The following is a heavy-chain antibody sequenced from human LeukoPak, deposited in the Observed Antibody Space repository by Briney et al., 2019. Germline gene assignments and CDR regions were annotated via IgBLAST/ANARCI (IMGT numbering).Heavy chain of an antibody. CDR1: GGSVTTSSYY. J-gene: IGHJ5*02. V-gene: IGHV4-39*01. CDR3: ARRSLREAYNRFDP. CDR2: MSHSGSA. D-gene: IGHD3-10*01. Sequence: SETLSLTCTVSGGSVTTSSYYWGWIRQPPGKGLEWIGSMSHSGSAFYNPSLKSRVSISVDTSKSQFSLGVTSVTAADTALYYCARRSLREAYNRFDPWGQGTLVTVSS.